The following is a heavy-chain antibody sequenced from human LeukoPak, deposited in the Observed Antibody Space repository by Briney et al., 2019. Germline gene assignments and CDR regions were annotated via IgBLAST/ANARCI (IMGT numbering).Heavy chain of an antibody. J-gene: IGHJ3*02. Sequence: GESLKISCKGSGYRFTIYWLGWVRPMPGKGLERMGIIYIGDSDTRYSPSFQGQVTISANKPTSTAYLQWTSLKASDTAMYYCARHSEMATTNDAFDIWGQRTTVTVSS. D-gene: IGHD5-24*01. V-gene: IGHV5-51*01. CDR1: GYRFTIYW. CDR2: IYIGDSDT. CDR3: ARHSEMATTNDAFDI.